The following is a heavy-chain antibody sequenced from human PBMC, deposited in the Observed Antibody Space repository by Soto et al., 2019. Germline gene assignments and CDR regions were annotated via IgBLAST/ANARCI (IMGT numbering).Heavy chain of an antibody. CDR1: GFTFSSYA. J-gene: IGHJ3*02. D-gene: IGHD1-1*01. V-gene: IGHV3-23*01. CDR3: AKRGRTGVARDAFGI. CDR2: ISGSGGST. Sequence: EVQLLESGGGLVQPGGSLRVSCAASGFTFSSYAMSWVRQAPGMGLEWVSFISGSGGSTYYADSVKGRFTISRDNPKNTVYLEMNSLRAEDTAVYYCAKRGRTGVARDAFGIWGQGTLVTVSS.